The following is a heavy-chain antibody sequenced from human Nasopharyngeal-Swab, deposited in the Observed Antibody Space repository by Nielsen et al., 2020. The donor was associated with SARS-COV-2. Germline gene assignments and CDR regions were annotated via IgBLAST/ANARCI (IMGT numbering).Heavy chain of an antibody. J-gene: IGHJ6*02. V-gene: IGHV3-9*01. CDR1: GFTFDDYA. CDR2: ISWNSGSI. Sequence: SLKISCAASGFTFDDYAMHWVRQAPGKVLEWVSGISWNSGSIGYADSVKGRFTISRDNAKNSLYLQMNSLRAEDTALYYCAKAPSIAAAVDYYYGMDVWGQGTTVTVSS. D-gene: IGHD6-13*01. CDR3: AKAPSIAAAVDYYYGMDV.